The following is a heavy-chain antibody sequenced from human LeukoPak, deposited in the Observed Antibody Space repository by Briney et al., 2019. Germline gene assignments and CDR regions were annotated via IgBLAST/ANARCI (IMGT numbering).Heavy chain of an antibody. CDR3: AGRVTGYSSGYVY. D-gene: IGHD5-18*01. Sequence: GGSLRLSCVASEITFSTYAMSWVRQAPGKGLDWVSVISGSAGKIRYAGSVKGRFTISRDNSENTVYLQMNNLRAEDTAVYYCAGRVTGYSSGYVYWGQGTLVTVSS. V-gene: IGHV3-23*01. CDR1: EITFSTYA. CDR2: ISGSAGKI. J-gene: IGHJ4*02.